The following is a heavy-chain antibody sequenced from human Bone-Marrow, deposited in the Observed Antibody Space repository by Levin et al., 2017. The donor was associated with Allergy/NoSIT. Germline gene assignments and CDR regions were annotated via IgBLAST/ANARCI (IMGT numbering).Heavy chain of an antibody. CDR2: IYTTGST. CDR1: GGSISSGRYY. Sequence: SQTLSLTCSVSGGSISSGRYYFTWVRQSAGKGLEWIGRIYTTGSTNYNPSLESRVTISRDTFKKEVYLTLSSMTAADTAVYYCAGDRLASLYYYSMDVWGRGTTVIVSS. J-gene: IGHJ6*03. V-gene: IGHV4-61*02. CDR3: AGDRLASLYYYSMDV.